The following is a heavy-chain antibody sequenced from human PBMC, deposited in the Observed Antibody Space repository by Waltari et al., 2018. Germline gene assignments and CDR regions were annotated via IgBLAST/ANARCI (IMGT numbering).Heavy chain of an antibody. D-gene: IGHD5-18*01. CDR2: IYAAGST. CDR3: ATARDEETAMVYFDH. CDR1: GLTYRRNH. J-gene: IGHJ4*02. Sequence: EVQLVESGGALVHTGGSMRRSCVAYGLTYRRNHMAWVRQAPGKGLEWVSIIYAAGSTYYADSVMGRFTISRDNSKNTLHLQMNSLRSEDTAIYYCATARDEETAMVYFDHWGEGSLVSVSS. V-gene: IGHV3-66*02.